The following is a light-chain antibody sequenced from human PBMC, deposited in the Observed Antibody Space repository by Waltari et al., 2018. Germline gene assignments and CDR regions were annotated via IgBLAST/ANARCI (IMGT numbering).Light chain of an antibody. J-gene: IGLJ1*01. CDR3: QTYDSTLSAPYV. CDR1: SSNIGGGYD. V-gene: IGLV1-40*01. Sequence: QSLLTQPPSVSGAPGQRVTISCTGSSSNIGGGYDVHWSQQLPGAAPKLLIYATKNRPSGVADRFSGSKSGTSASLVITGLQTEDEADYYCQTYDSTLSAPYVFGTGTKVSIL. CDR2: ATK.